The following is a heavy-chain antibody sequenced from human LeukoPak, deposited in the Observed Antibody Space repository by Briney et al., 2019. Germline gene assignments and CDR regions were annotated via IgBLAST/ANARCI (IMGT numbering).Heavy chain of an antibody. V-gene: IGHV4-39*07. J-gene: IGHJ4*02. D-gene: IGHD2-15*01. CDR2: IYYSGST. CDR3: ARVGMYGYCTGGSCRSPFDG. Sequence: KPSETLSLTCTVSGGSISSSSSFWVWIRQPPGKGLEWIGNIYYSGSTYYNPSVKSRVTISVDTSNNQFSLRLSSVTAADTAAYYCARVGMYGYCTGGSCRSPFDGWGQGTLVTVSS. CDR1: GGSISSSSSF.